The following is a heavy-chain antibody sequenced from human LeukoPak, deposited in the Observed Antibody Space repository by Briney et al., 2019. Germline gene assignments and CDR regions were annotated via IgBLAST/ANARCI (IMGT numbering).Heavy chain of an antibody. CDR1: GDSISSGDYY. V-gene: IGHV4-61*02. J-gene: IGHJ4*02. CDR3: ASRKLGNDY. CDR2: ISSSGST. Sequence: SETLSLTCTVSGDSISSGDYYWSWIRQPAGKGLEWIGRISSSGSTNYNPSLKSRVTISVDTSKNQFSLQLSSVTAADTAVYYCASRKLGNDYWGQGTLVTVSS. D-gene: IGHD7-27*01.